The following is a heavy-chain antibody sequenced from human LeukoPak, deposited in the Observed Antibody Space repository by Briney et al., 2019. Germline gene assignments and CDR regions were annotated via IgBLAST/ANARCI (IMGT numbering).Heavy chain of an antibody. Sequence: GGSLRLSCAASGFTFSSYAIIWVRQAPGNGLERVSVIYGDGRTSHSASVRGRFTISRDNSKNIVSLQMNNLRAEDTAVYYCARGRGLGVVSPYFDYWGQGTLVTVSS. CDR2: IYGDGRT. CDR1: GFTFSSYA. D-gene: IGHD3-3*01. J-gene: IGHJ4*02. V-gene: IGHV3-23*03. CDR3: ARGRGLGVVSPYFDY.